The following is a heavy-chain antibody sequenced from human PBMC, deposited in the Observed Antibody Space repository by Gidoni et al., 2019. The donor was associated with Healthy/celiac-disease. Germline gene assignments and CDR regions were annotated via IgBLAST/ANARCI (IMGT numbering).Heavy chain of an antibody. Sequence: EVQLVESGGGLVKPGGSLRLSCAASGFTFSNAWMSWVRQAPGKGLEWVGRIKSKTDGGTTDYAAPVKGRFTISRDDSKNTLYLQMNSLKTEDTAVYYCNPSGYDYGGDYYFDYWGQGTLVTVSS. V-gene: IGHV3-15*01. CDR3: NPSGYDYGGDYYFDY. J-gene: IGHJ4*02. CDR1: GFTFSNAW. CDR2: IKSKTDGGTT. D-gene: IGHD5-12*01.